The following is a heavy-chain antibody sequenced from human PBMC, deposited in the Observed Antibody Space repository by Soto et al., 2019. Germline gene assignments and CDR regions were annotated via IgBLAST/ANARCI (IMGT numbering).Heavy chain of an antibody. CDR3: ARENSGSYVFDH. V-gene: IGHV1-46*01. D-gene: IGHD1-26*01. Sequence: QVQLVQSGAEAKRPGASVKLSCKASGYTFTTYYMHWVRQAPGQGPEWMGLINPGAGTTTYAQKFQGRGTMARDTSSTTTYMELRSLRSDDTAVYYCARENSGSYVFDHWGQGALITVSS. CDR1: GYTFTTYY. CDR2: INPGAGTT. J-gene: IGHJ4*02.